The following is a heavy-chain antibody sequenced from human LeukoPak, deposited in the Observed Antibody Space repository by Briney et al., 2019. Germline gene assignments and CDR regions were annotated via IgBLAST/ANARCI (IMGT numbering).Heavy chain of an antibody. J-gene: IGHJ4*02. CDR2: ISGSGGST. D-gene: IGHD2-2*01. CDR1: GFTFGSYA. V-gene: IGHV3-23*01. Sequence: GGSLRLSCAASGFTFGSYAMSWVRQAPGKGLEWVSAISGSGGSTYYADSVKGRFTISRDNSKNTLYLQMNSLRAEDTAVYYCAKDDEDSSSSDYWGQGTLVTVSS. CDR3: AKDDEDSSSSDY.